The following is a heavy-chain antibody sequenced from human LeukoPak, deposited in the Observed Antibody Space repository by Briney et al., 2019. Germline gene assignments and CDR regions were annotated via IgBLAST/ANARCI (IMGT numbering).Heavy chain of an antibody. CDR2: IYHSGST. Sequence: SETLSLTCAVSGYSISSGYYWGWIRQPPGKGLEWIGSIYHSGSTYYNPSLKSRVTISVDTSKNQFSLKLSSVTAADTALYYCARVGGSSWYLGYWGQGTLVTVSS. J-gene: IGHJ4*02. CDR3: ARVGGSSWYLGY. V-gene: IGHV4-38-2*01. CDR1: GYSISSGYY. D-gene: IGHD6-13*01.